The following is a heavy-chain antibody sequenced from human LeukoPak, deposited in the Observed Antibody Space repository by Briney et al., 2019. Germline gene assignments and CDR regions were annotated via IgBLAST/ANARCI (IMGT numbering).Heavy chain of an antibody. CDR1: GGTFSSYA. CDR3: ARTYPYYYDSSGYYTDFDY. D-gene: IGHD3-22*01. Sequence: ASVKVSCKASGGTFSSYAISWVRQATGQGLEWMGWMNPNSGNTGYAQKFQGRVTMTRNTSISTAYMELSSLRSEDTAVYYCARTYPYYYDSSGYYTDFDYWGQGTLVTVSS. CDR2: MNPNSGNT. V-gene: IGHV1-8*02. J-gene: IGHJ4*02.